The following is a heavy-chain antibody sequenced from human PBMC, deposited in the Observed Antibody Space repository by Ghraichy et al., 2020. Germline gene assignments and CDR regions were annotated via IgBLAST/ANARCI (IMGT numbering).Heavy chain of an antibody. D-gene: IGHD2-21*01. J-gene: IGHJ4*02. CDR1: GGSISSTTYC. Sequence: SETLSLTCTVSGGSISSTTYCWGWIRQPPGKGLEWIGSMYYSGSTYYNLSLKSRITISVDTSKNQFSLRLSSVTAADTAVYYCAGYYGGGDYFHYWGQGTLVTVSS. CDR2: MYYSGST. CDR3: AGYYGGGDYFHY. V-gene: IGHV4-39*01.